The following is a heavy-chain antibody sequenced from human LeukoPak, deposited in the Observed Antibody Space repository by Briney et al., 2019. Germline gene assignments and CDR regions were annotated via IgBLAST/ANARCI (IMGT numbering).Heavy chain of an antibody. CDR1: GGSISSYY. D-gene: IGHD2-21*01. CDR2: IYYSGST. V-gene: IGHV4-59*01. Sequence: TSETLSLTCTVSGGSISSYYWSWIRQPPGKGLEWIGYIYYSGSTNYNPSLKSRVTISVDTSKNQLSLKLSSVTAADTAVYYCARTSNSPGYYYYMDVWGKGTTVTVSS. CDR3: ARTSNSPGYYYYMDV. J-gene: IGHJ6*03.